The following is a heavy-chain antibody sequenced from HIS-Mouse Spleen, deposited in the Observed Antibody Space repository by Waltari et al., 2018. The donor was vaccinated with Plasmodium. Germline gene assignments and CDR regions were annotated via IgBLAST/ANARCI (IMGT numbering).Heavy chain of an antibody. Sequence: EVQLVESGGGLVQPGGSRRLSCAASGFTFGSYWMIWVRQAPGKGLEWVANIKQDGSEKYYVDSVKGRFTISRDNAKNSLYLQMNSLRAEDTAVYYCASSWYWYFDLWGRGTLVTVSS. CDR2: IKQDGSEK. CDR1: GFTFGSYW. V-gene: IGHV3-7*01. CDR3: ASSWYWYFDL. J-gene: IGHJ2*01. D-gene: IGHD6-13*01.